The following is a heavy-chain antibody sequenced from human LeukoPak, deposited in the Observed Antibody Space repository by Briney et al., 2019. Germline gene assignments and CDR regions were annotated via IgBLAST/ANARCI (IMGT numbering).Heavy chain of an antibody. J-gene: IGHJ6*02. V-gene: IGHV1-3*01. Sequence: ASVKVSCKASEYSFTSHVMHWVRQAPGQRLEWMGWINAANGNTKYSQKFQGRVTITRDTSASTAYVELSSLRSEDTAVYFCARDRYSSSWAEVYFYGMDVWGQGTTVTVSS. CDR2: INAANGNT. D-gene: IGHD6-13*01. CDR1: EYSFTSHV. CDR3: ARDRYSSSWAEVYFYGMDV.